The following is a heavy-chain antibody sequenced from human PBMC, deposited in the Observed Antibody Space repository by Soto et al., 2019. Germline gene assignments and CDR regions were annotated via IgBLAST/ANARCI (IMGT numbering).Heavy chain of an antibody. J-gene: IGHJ6*02. CDR1: GFTFSSCA. CDR3: AKGRSYYYYYGVDV. Sequence: GRSLRLCCAGSGFTFSSCAIGWVRQALGKGLEWVSDIIDSGGSTYYADSVKGRFTISRDNSKSTLYLQMNSLRAEDTALYYCAKGRSYYYYYGVDVWGQGTTVTVSS. V-gene: IGHV3-23*01. CDR2: IIDSGGST.